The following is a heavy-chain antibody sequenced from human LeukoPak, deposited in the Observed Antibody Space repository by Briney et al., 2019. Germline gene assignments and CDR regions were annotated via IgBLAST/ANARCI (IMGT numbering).Heavy chain of an antibody. D-gene: IGHD6-6*01. CDR3: ARKNLDYSSSRYYYYMDV. CDR2: ISSSGSTI. V-gene: IGHV3-11*04. Sequence: GGSLRLSCAASGFTFSDYYMSWIRQAPGKGLEWVSYISSSGSTIYYADSVKGRFTISRDNAKNSLYLQMNSLRAEDTAVYYCARKNLDYSSSRYYYYMDVWGKGTTVTVSS. J-gene: IGHJ6*03. CDR1: GFTFSDYY.